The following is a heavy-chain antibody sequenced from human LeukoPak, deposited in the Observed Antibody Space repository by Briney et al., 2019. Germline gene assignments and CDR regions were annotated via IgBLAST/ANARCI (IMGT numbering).Heavy chain of an antibody. Sequence: SETLSLTCTVSGGSISKYYWSWIRHPPEKGLEWIGYIFYTGSTNYNPSLKSRDTISVDTSKNQFSLKLTSVTAADTAVYYCARSYDNSGYYYYGMDVWGQGTTVTVSS. CDR3: ARSYDNSGYYYYGMDV. CDR2: IFYTGST. D-gene: IGHD5-12*01. V-gene: IGHV4-59*01. J-gene: IGHJ6*02. CDR1: GGSISKYY.